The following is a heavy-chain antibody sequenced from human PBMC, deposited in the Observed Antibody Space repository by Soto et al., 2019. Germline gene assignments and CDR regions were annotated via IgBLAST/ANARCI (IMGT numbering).Heavy chain of an antibody. D-gene: IGHD7-27*01. CDR2: IYSGGSI. Sequence: QVQLQESGPGLVKPSQTLSPTCIVSGGSISNVNDCWRWIRQRPDKGLEWIGHIYSGGSIYNNPSLPSRVTVLVDTSKTQFSLQLSSVSAADTAVYYCARGPSGDKVDYWGQGTRVTVSS. CDR3: ARGPSGDKVDY. V-gene: IGHV4-30-4*01. CDR1: GGSISNVNDC. J-gene: IGHJ4*02.